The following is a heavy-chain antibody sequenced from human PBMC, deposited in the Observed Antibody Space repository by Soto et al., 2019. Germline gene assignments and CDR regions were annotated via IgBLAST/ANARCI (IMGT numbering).Heavy chain of an antibody. CDR3: VKDSITGTTIGRTWFDP. Sequence: GGSLRLSCSASGFTFSSYAMHWVRQAPGKGLEYVSAISSNGGSTYYADSVKGRFTISRDNSKNTLYLQMSSLRAEDTAVYYCVKDSITGTTIGRTWFDPWGQGTLVPVSS. J-gene: IGHJ5*02. D-gene: IGHD1-7*01. CDR2: ISSNGGST. CDR1: GFTFSSYA. V-gene: IGHV3-64D*06.